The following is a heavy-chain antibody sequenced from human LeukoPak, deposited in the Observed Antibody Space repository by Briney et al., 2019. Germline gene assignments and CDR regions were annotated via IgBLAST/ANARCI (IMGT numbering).Heavy chain of an antibody. V-gene: IGHV1-69*06. J-gene: IGHJ4*02. D-gene: IGHD3-22*01. Sequence: ASVKVSCKASGGTFSSYAISWARQAPGQGLEWMGGIIPIFGTANYAQKFQGRVTITADKSTSTAYMELSSLRSEDTAVYYCARAPMIVVVAHFDHWGQGTLVTVSS. CDR3: ARAPMIVVVAHFDH. CDR1: GGTFSSYA. CDR2: IIPIFGTA.